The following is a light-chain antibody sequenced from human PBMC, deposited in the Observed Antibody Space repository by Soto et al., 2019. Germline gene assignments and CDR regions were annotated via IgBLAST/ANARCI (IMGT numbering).Light chain of an antibody. V-gene: IGKV1-9*01. CDR2: GAS. CDR1: QGISSY. CDR3: QHLNRYLV. J-gene: IGKJ3*01. Sequence: DIQLTQSPSFLSASVGDRVTITCRASQGISSYLAWYQQKPGKAPKLLIYGASTLQSGVPSRFSGSGSGTEFTLTISSLHPEDFATYCRQHLNRYLVFGPGSKGD.